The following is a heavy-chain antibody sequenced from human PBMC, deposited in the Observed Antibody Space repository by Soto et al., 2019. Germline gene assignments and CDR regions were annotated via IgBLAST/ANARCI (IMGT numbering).Heavy chain of an antibody. Sequence: EVQLVESGGGLVQPGGSLRLSCVVSGFTFSDHYMDWVRQAPGKGLEWVGRIRNKVNSYTTQYAASVKGRFTISRDDSKNSLFLQMNSLKTEDAAVHYCARETNWFDPWGQGTLVTVSS. CDR1: GFTFSDHY. V-gene: IGHV3-72*01. J-gene: IGHJ5*02. CDR2: IRNKVNSYTT. CDR3: ARETNWFDP.